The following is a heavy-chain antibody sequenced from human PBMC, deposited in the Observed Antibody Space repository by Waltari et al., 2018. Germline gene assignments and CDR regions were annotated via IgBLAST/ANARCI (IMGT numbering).Heavy chain of an antibody. D-gene: IGHD3-10*01. Sequence: EVQLLESGGDLVQPGGSLRLSCTASGFTFSNFAMSWVRQAPGKGLEWGYQISNGGYRTYYADSVKGRFSVSKDNSKNTVYLQMNSLRVEDTAVYYCAQGGFGYWGQGTLVTVSS. CDR3: AQGGFGY. CDR1: GFTFSNFA. V-gene: IGHV3-23*01. J-gene: IGHJ4*02. CDR2: ISNGGYRT.